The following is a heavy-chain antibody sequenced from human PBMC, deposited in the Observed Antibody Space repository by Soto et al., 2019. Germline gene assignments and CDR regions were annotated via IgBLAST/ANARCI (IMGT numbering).Heavy chain of an antibody. J-gene: IGHJ4*01. V-gene: IGHV3-23*01. CDR1: GFTFSNYG. D-gene: IGHD3-16*02. CDR3: AKSFTQSNVWRAYRHKTHFDY. CDR2: ISGAGDTT. Sequence: EVRLLESGGGLVQPGGSLRLSCEASGFTFSNYGMDWVRQAPGKGLEWISFISGAGDTTYYADSVKGRFIISRDNSKNTLYLQMNSLRAEDTAIYYCAKSFTQSNVWRAYRHKTHFDYWGHGALVTVPS.